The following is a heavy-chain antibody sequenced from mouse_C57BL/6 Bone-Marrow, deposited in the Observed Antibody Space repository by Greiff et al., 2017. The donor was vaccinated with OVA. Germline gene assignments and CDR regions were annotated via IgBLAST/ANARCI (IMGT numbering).Heavy chain of an antibody. CDR2: IYPGDGDT. J-gene: IGHJ2*01. CDR3: AITTVVPYGGDY. CDR1: GYAFSSSW. D-gene: IGHD1-1*01. Sequence: QVQLKESGPELVKPGASVKISCKASGYAFSSSWMNWVKQRPGKGLEWIGRIYPGDGDTNYNGKFKGKATLTADKSSSTAYMQLSSLTSEDSAVYFCAITTVVPYGGDYWGQGTTLTVSS. V-gene: IGHV1-82*01.